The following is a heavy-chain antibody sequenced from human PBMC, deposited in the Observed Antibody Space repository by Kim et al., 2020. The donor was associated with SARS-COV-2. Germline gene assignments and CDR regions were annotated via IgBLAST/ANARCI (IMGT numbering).Heavy chain of an antibody. CDR1: GYTFTSYG. CDR2: ISAYNGNT. V-gene: IGHV1-18*01. D-gene: IGHD2-2*01. J-gene: IGHJ6*02. Sequence: ASVKVSCKASGYTFTSYGISWVRQAPGQGLEWMGWISAYNGNTNYAQKLQGRVTMTTDTSTSTAYMELRSLRSDDTAVYYCARDGKVPPIIVVPAAWRYGMDVWGQGTTVTVSS. CDR3: ARDGKVPPIIVVPAAWRYGMDV.